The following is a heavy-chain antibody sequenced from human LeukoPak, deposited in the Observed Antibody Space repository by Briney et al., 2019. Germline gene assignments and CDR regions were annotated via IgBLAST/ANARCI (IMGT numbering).Heavy chain of an antibody. Sequence: ASETLSLTCAVSGGSISSSNWWSWVRQPPGKGLEWIGEIYHSGSTNYNPSLKSRVTISVDKSKNQFSLKLSSVTAADTAVYYWARPGQEDDAFDIWGQGTMITGSP. CDR2: IYHSGST. CDR3: ARPGQEDDAFDI. CDR1: GGSISSSNW. J-gene: IGHJ3*02. V-gene: IGHV4-4*02.